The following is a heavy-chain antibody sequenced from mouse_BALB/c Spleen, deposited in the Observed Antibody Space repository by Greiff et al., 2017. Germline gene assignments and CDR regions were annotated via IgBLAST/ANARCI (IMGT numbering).Heavy chain of an antibody. Sequence: VQLQQPGAELVKPGASVKLSCKASGYTFTSYWMHWVKQRPGQGLEWIGEINPSNGRTNYNEKFKSKATLTVDKSSSTAYMQLSSLTSEDSAVYYCAREGGDGYYVGYFDYWGQGTTLTVSS. CDR1: GYTFTSYW. CDR3: AREGGDGYYVGYFDY. J-gene: IGHJ2*01. V-gene: IGHV1S81*02. D-gene: IGHD2-3*01. CDR2: INPSNGRT.